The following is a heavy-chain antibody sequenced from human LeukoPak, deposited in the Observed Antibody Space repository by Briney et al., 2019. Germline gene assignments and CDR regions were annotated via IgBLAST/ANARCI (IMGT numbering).Heavy chain of an antibody. CDR2: ISSNGGST. J-gene: IGHJ4*02. CDR3: ARGPVAVAGTAPFDY. CDR1: GFTFSSYA. V-gene: IGHV3-64*01. Sequence: GGSLRLSCAASGFTFSSYALPWVRLAPGKGLEYVSAISSNGGSTYYANSVKGRFTISRDNSKNTLYLQMGSLRDEDMGVYYCARGPVAVAGTAPFDYWGQGTLVTVSS. D-gene: IGHD6-19*01.